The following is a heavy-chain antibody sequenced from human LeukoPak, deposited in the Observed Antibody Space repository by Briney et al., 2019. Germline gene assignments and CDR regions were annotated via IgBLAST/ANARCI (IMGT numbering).Heavy chain of an antibody. D-gene: IGHD2-2*01. Sequence: GASVKVSCKASGYTFTSYYIHWVRQAPGQGLEWMGIINPSGGSTNYAQKFQGRVTMTRDTSTSTVYMELSSLRSEDTAVYYCARESCCSSPSCYPRVVSYYMDVWGKGTTVTVSS. CDR3: ARESCCSSPSCYPRVVSYYMDV. J-gene: IGHJ6*03. CDR2: INPSGGST. V-gene: IGHV1-46*01. CDR1: GYTFTSYY.